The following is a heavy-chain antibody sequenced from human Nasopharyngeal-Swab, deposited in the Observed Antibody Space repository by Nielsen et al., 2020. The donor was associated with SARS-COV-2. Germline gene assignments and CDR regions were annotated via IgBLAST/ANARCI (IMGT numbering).Heavy chain of an antibody. V-gene: IGHV1-24*01. J-gene: IGHJ5*02. CDR1: GYTLTELS. CDR3: ATATPYGRFDWFDP. D-gene: IGHD1-26*01. Sequence: ASVKVSCKVSGYTLTELSMHWGRQAPGKGLEWMGGFDPEDGETIYAQKFQGRVTMTEDTSTDTAYMELSSLRSEDTAVYYCATATPYGRFDWFDPWGQGTLVTVSS. CDR2: FDPEDGET.